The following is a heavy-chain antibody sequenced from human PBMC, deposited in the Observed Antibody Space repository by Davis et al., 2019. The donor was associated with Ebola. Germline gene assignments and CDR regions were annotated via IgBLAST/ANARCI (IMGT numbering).Heavy chain of an antibody. Sequence: AASVKVSCKASGYTFTSYAMHWVRQAPGQGLEWMGWINPHNGNTNYAQNVQGRVIMTTDTATTTAYMEVGGLRSDDTAVYYCARGGVRGAWFDPWGQGTLVTVSS. CDR3: ARGGVRGAWFDP. V-gene: IGHV1-18*01. J-gene: IGHJ5*02. CDR2: INPHNGNT. CDR1: GYTFTSYA. D-gene: IGHD3-10*01.